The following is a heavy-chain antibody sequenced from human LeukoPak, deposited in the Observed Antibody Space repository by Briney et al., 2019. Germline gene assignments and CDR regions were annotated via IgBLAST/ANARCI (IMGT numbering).Heavy chain of an antibody. Sequence: GASVKVSCKVSGYTLTELSMHWVRQAPGKGLEWMGGFDPEDGETIYAQKFQGRVTMTEDTSTDTAYMELSSLRSEDTAVYYCATNIAAAGHVRWFDPWGQGTLVTVSS. D-gene: IGHD6-13*01. CDR1: GYTLTELS. V-gene: IGHV1-24*01. CDR2: FDPEDGET. CDR3: ATNIAAAGHVRWFDP. J-gene: IGHJ5*02.